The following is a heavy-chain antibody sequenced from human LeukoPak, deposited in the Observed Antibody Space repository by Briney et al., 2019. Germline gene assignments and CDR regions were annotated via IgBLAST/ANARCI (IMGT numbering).Heavy chain of an antibody. Sequence: ASVKVSCKAFGYTFGAYFMHWVRQAPGQGLEWMGWINPDNGGTRYAQRFQDRVTMTRDTSITTAYMELSSLKSDDTAVYYCARAGAMIASDYYYYVDVWGNGTTVTVSS. CDR3: ARAGAMIASDYYYYVDV. J-gene: IGHJ6*03. D-gene: IGHD3-16*01. CDR1: GYTFGAYF. CDR2: INPDNGGT. V-gene: IGHV1-2*02.